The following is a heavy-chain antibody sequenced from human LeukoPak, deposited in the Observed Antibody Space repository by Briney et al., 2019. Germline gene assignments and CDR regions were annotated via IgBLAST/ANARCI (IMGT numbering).Heavy chain of an antibody. V-gene: IGHV4-30-4*08. CDR2: IYYSGST. D-gene: IGHD3-10*01. J-gene: IGHJ4*02. Sequence: PSETLSLTCTVSGGSISSGDYYWSWIRQPPRKGLEWIGYIYYSGSTYCNPSLKSRVTISVDTSKNQFSLKLSSVTAADTAVYYCARAVDAGGPDFDYWGQGTLVTVSS. CDR1: GGSISSGDYY. CDR3: ARAVDAGGPDFDY.